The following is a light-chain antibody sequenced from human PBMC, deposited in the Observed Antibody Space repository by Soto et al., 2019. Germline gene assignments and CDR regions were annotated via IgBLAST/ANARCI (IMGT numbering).Light chain of an antibody. Sequence: QSVLTQPASVSGSPGQSITISCTGTSGDVGSCMGVSWYQQHPGKAPKLMISEVSKRPSGVSHRFSGSTSGNTASLTISGLQAEDEADYYCCSYTSTATYVFGTGTKVTVL. V-gene: IGLV2-14*02. CDR3: CSYTSTATYV. J-gene: IGLJ1*01. CDR1: SGDVGSCMG. CDR2: EVS.